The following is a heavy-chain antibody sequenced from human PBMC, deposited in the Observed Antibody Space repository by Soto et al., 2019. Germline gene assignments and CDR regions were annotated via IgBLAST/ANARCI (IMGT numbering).Heavy chain of an antibody. CDR3: AKDLVAALGYYYYGMDV. V-gene: IGHV3-23*01. J-gene: IGHJ6*02. D-gene: IGHD2-15*01. CDR2: ISGSGGST. Sequence: EVQLLESGGGLVQPGGSLRLSCAASGFTFSSYAMSWVRQAPGKGLEWVSAISGSGGSTYYTDSVKGRFTISRDNSKNTLYLQMNSLSAEDTAVYYCAKDLVAALGYYYYGMDVWGQGTTVTVSS. CDR1: GFTFSSYA.